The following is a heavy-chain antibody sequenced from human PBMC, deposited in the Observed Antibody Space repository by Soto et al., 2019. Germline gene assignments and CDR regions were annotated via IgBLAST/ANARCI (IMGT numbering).Heavy chain of an antibody. CDR2: IYYSGRT. J-gene: IGHJ4*02. CDR3: ARGSSGWYGATDY. D-gene: IGHD6-19*01. Sequence: PSETLSLAGVAHGGSFSRYYWSWFLQPPWKRLKWIGYIYYSGRTTYNPSLKSRVTVSVDTSKNQFSLKLSSVTAADTAVYYCARGSSGWYGATDYWGQGTLVTVPS. V-gene: IGHV4-59*01. CDR1: GGSFSRYY.